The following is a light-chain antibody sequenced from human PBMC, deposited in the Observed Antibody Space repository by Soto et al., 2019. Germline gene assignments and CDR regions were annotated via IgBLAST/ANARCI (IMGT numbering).Light chain of an antibody. CDR3: QQYYSAPWT. J-gene: IGKJ1*01. CDR1: QSALYSSNNKNY. V-gene: IGKV4-1*01. CDR2: WAS. Sequence: DIVMTQSPDSLAVSLGERATINCKSSQSALYSSNNKNYLAWYQQKPGQPPKLLIYWASTRGSGVPARFSGSGSGTDFTLTFSSLQVEDVGFDYCQQYYSAPWTFGQGTKVEIK.